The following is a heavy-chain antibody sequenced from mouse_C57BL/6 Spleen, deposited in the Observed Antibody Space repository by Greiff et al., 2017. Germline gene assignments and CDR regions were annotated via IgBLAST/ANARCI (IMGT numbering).Heavy chain of an antibody. J-gene: IGHJ2*01. CDR2: IHPNSGST. CDR1: GYTFTSYW. Sequence: QVQLQQPGAELVKPGASVKLSCKASGYTFTSYWMHWVKQRPGQGLEWIGMIHPNSGSTNYNEKFKSKATLTVDKSSSTAYMQLGSLTSEDSAVYYCARLLLRYLDYWGQGTTLTVSS. CDR3: ARLLLRYLDY. D-gene: IGHD1-1*01. V-gene: IGHV1-64*01.